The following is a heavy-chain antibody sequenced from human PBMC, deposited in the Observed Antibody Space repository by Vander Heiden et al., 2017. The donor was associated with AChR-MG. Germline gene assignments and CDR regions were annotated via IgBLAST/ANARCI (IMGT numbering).Heavy chain of an antibody. Sequence: EVQLLESGGGLVQPGGSLRLSCAASGFPFSSYAMSWVRQAPGKGLEWVSAISGSGGSTYYADSVKGRFTISRDNSKNTLYLQMNSLRAEDTAVYYCARKATPYYDFWSGYDDGMDVWGQGTTVTVSS. V-gene: IGHV3-23*01. D-gene: IGHD3-3*01. CDR2: ISGSGGST. CDR1: GFPFSSYA. J-gene: IGHJ6*02. CDR3: ARKATPYYDFWSGYDDGMDV.